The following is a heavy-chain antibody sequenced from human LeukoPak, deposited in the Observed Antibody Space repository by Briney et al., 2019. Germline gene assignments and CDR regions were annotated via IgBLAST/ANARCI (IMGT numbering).Heavy chain of an antibody. V-gene: IGHV1-69*13. CDR2: IIPIFGTA. D-gene: IGHD3-22*01. Sequence: EASVKVSCKASGGTFSSYAISWVRQAPGQGLEWMGGIIPIFGTANYAQKFQGRVTITADESTSTAYMELSSLRSEDTAVYYCARGGHYYDSSGYFIDYWGQGTTVTVSS. J-gene: IGHJ4*03. CDR1: GGTFSSYA. CDR3: ARGGHYYDSSGYFIDY.